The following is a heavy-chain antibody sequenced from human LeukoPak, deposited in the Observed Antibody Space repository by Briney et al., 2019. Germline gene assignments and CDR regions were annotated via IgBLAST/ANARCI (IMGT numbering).Heavy chain of an antibody. J-gene: IGHJ4*02. CDR3: SRVGSSGWPNYFDS. CDR1: GFTFSSYD. Sequence: AGSLTLSSAASGFTFSSYDMHWVRQATGKGLEWVSVIGTSGDTYYAGSVKGRFTISRENAKNSLYLQMNSLTAGDTAVYFCSRVGSSGWPNYFDSWGQGTLVSDSS. CDR2: IGTSGDT. V-gene: IGHV3-13*04. D-gene: IGHD6-19*01.